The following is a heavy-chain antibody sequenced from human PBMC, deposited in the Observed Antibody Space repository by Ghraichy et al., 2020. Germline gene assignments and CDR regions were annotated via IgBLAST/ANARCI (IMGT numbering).Heavy chain of an antibody. V-gene: IGHV2-5*02. CDR3: THSARHSRHDFWNTYHTGESYYYYMDV. CDR1: GFSLINSGVA. D-gene: IGHD3-3*01. CDR2: IYWDGNK. Sequence: SGPTLVKPTETLTLTCTFSGFSLINSGVAVGWVRQPPGQALEWLALIYWDGNKVYNPSLRTRLTITKDTPRDQVVLEMADLDPVDTATYYCTHSARHSRHDFWNTYHTGESYYYYMDVWGTGTTVTVSS. J-gene: IGHJ6*03.